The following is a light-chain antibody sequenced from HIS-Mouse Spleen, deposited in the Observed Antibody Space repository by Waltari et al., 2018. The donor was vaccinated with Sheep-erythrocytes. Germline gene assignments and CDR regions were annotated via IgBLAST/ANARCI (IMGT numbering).Light chain of an antibody. CDR1: SSDAGSYYL. CDR2: EGS. J-gene: IGLJ3*02. Sequence: QSALTQPASVSGSPGQSITISRPGTSSDAGSYYLVSWYQQHPGKAPKLMIYEGSKRPSGVSNRFSGSKSGNTASLTISGLQAEDEADYYCCSYAGSSTPWVFGGGTKLTVL. CDR3: CSYAGSSTPWV. V-gene: IGLV2-23*01.